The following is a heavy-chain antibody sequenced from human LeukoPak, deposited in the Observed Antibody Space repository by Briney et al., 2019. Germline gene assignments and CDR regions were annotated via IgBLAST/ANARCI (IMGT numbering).Heavy chain of an antibody. CDR1: GGSFSGYY. J-gene: IGHJ4*02. CDR2: IYTSGST. D-gene: IGHD3-16*02. Sequence: SETLSLTCAVYGGSFSGYYWSWIRQPPGKGLEWIGRIYTSGSTNYNPSLKSRVTMSVDTSKNQFSLKLNSVTAADTAVYYCARDLGSYDYVWGSYRYGPIDYWGQGTLVTVSS. V-gene: IGHV4-4*07. CDR3: ARDLGSYDYVWGSYRYGPIDY.